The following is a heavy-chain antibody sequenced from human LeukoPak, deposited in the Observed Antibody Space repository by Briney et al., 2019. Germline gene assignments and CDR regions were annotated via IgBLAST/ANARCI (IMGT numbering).Heavy chain of an antibody. D-gene: IGHD4-17*01. J-gene: IGHJ5*02. V-gene: IGHV4-34*01. CDR3: ARGRGGAVYYGVPRNWFDP. CDR2: INHSGST. CDR1: GGSFSGYY. Sequence: SETLSLTCAVYGGSFSGYYWSWIRQPPGKGLEWIGEINHSGSTNYNPPLKSRVTISVDTSKNQFSLKLSSVTAADTAVYYCARGRGGAVYYGVPRNWFDPWGQGTLVTVSS.